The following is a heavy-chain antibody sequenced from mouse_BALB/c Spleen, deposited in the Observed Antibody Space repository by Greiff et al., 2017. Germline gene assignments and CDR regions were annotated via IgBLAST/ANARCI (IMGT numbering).Heavy chain of an antibody. Sequence: QVQLKQSGPELVKPGASVRISCKASGYTFTSYYIHWVKQRPGQGLEWIGWIYPGNVNTKYNEKFKGKATLTADKSSSTAYMQLSSLTSEDSAVYFCARGDSSGYLYYAMDYWGQGTSVTVSS. D-gene: IGHD3-2*01. V-gene: IGHV1S56*01. CDR3: ARGDSSGYLYYAMDY. J-gene: IGHJ4*01. CDR1: GYTFTSYY. CDR2: IYPGNVNT.